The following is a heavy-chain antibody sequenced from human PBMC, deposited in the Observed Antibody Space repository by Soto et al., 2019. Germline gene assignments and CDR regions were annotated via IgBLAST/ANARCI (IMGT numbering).Heavy chain of an antibody. CDR3: AGGGVRGVITRTRDYYGMDV. Sequence: GASVKISCTGCGYSFTLYWIGWVRQLTGKGLEWMGIIYPGDSDTRYSPSFQGQVTISADKSISTAYLQWSSLKASDTAMYYCAGGGVRGVITRTRDYYGMDVWGQGTTVTVSS. CDR2: IYPGDSDT. D-gene: IGHD3-10*01. V-gene: IGHV5-51*01. CDR1: GYSFTLYW. J-gene: IGHJ6*02.